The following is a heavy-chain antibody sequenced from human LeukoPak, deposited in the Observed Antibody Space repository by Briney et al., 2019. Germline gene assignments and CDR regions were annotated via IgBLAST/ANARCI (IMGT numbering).Heavy chain of an antibody. CDR1: GGSISSYY. CDR3: ASPVSGYDFDY. Sequence: SETLSLTCTVSGGSISSYYWSWIRQPAGKGLESIGHISTSGSTNYNPSLKSRVTMSVDTSKNQFSLKLSSVTAADTAVYYCASPVSGYDFDYWGQGTLVTVSS. J-gene: IGHJ4*02. V-gene: IGHV4-4*07. CDR2: ISTSGST. D-gene: IGHD5-12*01.